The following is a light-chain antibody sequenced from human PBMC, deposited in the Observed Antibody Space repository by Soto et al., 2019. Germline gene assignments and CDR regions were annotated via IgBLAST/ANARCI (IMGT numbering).Light chain of an antibody. Sequence: SYELTQPLSVSVAMGQTARITSGGNNIGSKNEHWYQQKPGQAPVLVIYRDSNRPSGVPERFSGSNSGNTATLAISIAQAGDEADYYCQVWDSSTPIVFGGGTQLTVL. J-gene: IGLJ2*01. CDR2: RDS. CDR3: QVWDSSTPIV. CDR1: NIGSKN. V-gene: IGLV3-9*01.